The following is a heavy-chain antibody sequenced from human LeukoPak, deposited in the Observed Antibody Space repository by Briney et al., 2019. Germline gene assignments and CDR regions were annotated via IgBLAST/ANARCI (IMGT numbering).Heavy chain of an antibody. CDR3: ARGRGGPPFDY. CDR2: ISADGGTT. Sequence: QTGGSLRLSCAASGFSFRGYGMHWVRQAPGKGLEYVSAISADGGTTYYADSVKDRFIISRDNSKNTLYLRMGSLRNEDMAVYYCARGRGGPPFDYWGEGALVTVSS. J-gene: IGHJ4*02. CDR1: GFSFRGYG. V-gene: IGHV3-64*02.